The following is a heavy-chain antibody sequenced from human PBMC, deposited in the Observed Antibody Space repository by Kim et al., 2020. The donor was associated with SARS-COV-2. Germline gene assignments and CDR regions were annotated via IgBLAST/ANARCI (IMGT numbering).Heavy chain of an antibody. Sequence: ASVKVSCKASGNTFTGYYMHWVRKAPGQGLEWMGWINPNSGGTNYAQKFQGRVTMTRNTSISTAYMELSRLRSDDTAVYYCARGCSGGSCSDRDNWFDPWGQGTLVTVSS. CDR1: GNTFTGYY. V-gene: IGHV1-2*02. CDR3: ARGCSGGSCSDRDNWFDP. CDR2: INPNSGGT. D-gene: IGHD2-15*01. J-gene: IGHJ5*02.